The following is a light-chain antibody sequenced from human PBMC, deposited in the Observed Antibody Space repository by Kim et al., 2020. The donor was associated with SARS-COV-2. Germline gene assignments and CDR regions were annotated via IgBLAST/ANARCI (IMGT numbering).Light chain of an antibody. CDR1: NMGTES. Sequence: SVAPGETARLNCGGNNMGTESVHWYQQRAGQAPVLVVHDVSDRPSGIPERISGSKSEDTATLTISRVEAGDEADYYCQVWDISSVVFGGGTQLTVL. CDR3: QVWDISSVV. CDR2: DVS. J-gene: IGLJ2*01. V-gene: IGLV3-21*02.